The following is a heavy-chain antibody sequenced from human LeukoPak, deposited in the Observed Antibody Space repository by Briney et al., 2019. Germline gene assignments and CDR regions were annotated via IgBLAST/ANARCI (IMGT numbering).Heavy chain of an antibody. CDR3: ARVPYGDFDYYYYGIDV. D-gene: IGHD4-17*01. V-gene: IGHV4-59*02. J-gene: IGHJ6*02. Sequence: PSETLSLTCSVSGGPVRRYYWNWIRQPTGKGLEWIGYVYNDGSTNHNSPLKRRVTISVHTSKNQFSLKLSSVTTADTAVYYCARVPYGDFDYYYYGIDVWGQGTPVTVSS. CDR2: VYNDGST. CDR1: GGPVRRYY.